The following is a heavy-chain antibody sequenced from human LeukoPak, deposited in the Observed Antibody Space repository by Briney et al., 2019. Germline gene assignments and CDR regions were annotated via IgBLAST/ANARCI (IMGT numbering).Heavy chain of an antibody. CDR2: IHSNGST. Sequence: PSETLSLTCTVSGVSINNYYWSWIRQPPGKGLEWIGYIHSNGSTDYSSSLKSRVTISVDTSKNQFSLKLSSVTAADTAVYYCARRAGTHLYYYYYGLDVWGQGTTVTVSS. J-gene: IGHJ6*02. CDR1: GVSINNYY. D-gene: IGHD6-19*01. V-gene: IGHV4-59*08. CDR3: ARRAGTHLYYYYYGLDV.